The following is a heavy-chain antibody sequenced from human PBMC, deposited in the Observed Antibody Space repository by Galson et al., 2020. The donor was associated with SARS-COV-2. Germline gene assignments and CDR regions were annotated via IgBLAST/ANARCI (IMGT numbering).Heavy chain of an antibody. Sequence: GSLRLSCEASGFGFSYYWMSWVRQAPGRGLEWVANIKHDGSEKYYVDSVKGRFTISRDNPKNSLYLQMNNLRVEDTAVYHCARVDCSGGSCYPGNYWGQGTLVTVSS. CDR2: IKHDGSEK. CDR1: GFGFSYYW. CDR3: ARVDCSGGSCYPGNY. D-gene: IGHD2-15*01. J-gene: IGHJ4*02. V-gene: IGHV3-7*03.